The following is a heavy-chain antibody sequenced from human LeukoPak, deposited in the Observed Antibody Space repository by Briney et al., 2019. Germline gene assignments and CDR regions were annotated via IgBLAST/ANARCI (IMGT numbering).Heavy chain of an antibody. D-gene: IGHD3-22*01. CDR2: VNYGEST. Sequence: SETLSLTCAVFGGSFSGYHWSWIRQPPGKGLEWIGGVNYGESTNYNPSLKSRVTISVDTSKNQFSLKLSSVTAADTAVYYCARIEYYDNGYYFDYWGQGTLVTVSS. J-gene: IGHJ4*02. CDR3: ARIEYYDNGYYFDY. V-gene: IGHV4-34*01. CDR1: GGSFSGYH.